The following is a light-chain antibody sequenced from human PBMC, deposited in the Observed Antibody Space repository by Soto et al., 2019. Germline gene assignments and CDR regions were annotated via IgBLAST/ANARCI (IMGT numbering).Light chain of an antibody. V-gene: IGKV3-11*01. CDR1: QSVSSY. CDR3: QQRSNWPWT. CDR2: DAS. J-gene: IGKJ1*01. Sequence: EIVLTQSPATLSLSPGERATLSCRASQSVSSYLAWYQQKPGQAPRLLIYDASNRATGIPARFSGSESGTDFNLTISSLEPEDFAVYYCQQRSNWPWTFGQGTKVEIK.